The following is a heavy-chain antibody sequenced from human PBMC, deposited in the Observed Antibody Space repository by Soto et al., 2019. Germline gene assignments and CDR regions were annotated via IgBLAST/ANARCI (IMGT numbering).Heavy chain of an antibody. CDR3: AKDQGSSWYEIDY. CDR2: ISGSGGST. D-gene: IGHD6-13*01. V-gene: IGHV3-23*01. J-gene: IGHJ4*02. Sequence: EVQLLESGGGLVQPGGSLRLSCAASGFTFSNYAVTWVRQAPGKGLEWVSTISGSGGSTYYADSVKGRFTISRDNSKNTRYLQMNSLRAEDTAVYDCAKDQGSSWYEIDYWGQGPLVTVSS. CDR1: GFTFSNYA.